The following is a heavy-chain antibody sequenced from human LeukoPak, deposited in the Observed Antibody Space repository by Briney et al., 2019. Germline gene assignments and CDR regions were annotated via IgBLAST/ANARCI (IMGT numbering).Heavy chain of an antibody. D-gene: IGHD1-20*01. Sequence: SETLSLTCTVSGGSISSYYWSWIRQPPGKGLEWIGRFYARGNTNYNPSLKSRVTMSVDTSKNQLSLKLTSVTAADTAVYYCARELITKADAFDIWGQGTMVTVSS. CDR3: ARELITKADAFDI. J-gene: IGHJ3*02. CDR1: GGSISSYY. CDR2: FYARGNT. V-gene: IGHV4-4*07.